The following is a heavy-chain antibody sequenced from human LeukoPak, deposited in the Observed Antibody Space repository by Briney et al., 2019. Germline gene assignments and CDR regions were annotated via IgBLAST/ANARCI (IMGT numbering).Heavy chain of an antibody. CDR1: GYTFSQYG. CDR2: IIPFNGYT. Sequence: ASVKVSCKASGYTFSQYGISWVRQAPGQGLEWMGWIIPFNGYTNYLQKIEGRVTLTTDTFTSTVYMEMRSLRSDDTAVYYCLRDRGILSGYYDWAPDYWGQGTPVTVYS. CDR3: LRDRGILSGYYDWAPDY. J-gene: IGHJ4*02. D-gene: IGHD3-9*01. V-gene: IGHV1-18*04.